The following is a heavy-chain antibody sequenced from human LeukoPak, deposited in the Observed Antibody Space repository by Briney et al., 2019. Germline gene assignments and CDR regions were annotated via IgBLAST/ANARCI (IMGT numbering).Heavy chain of an antibody. V-gene: IGHV3-21*01. CDR2: ISSSSYI. Sequence: PGGSLRLSCAASGFTFSSYSMNWVRQAPGKGLEWVSSISSSSYIYYADSVKGRFTISRDNAKNSLYLQMNSLRAEDTAVYYCARVFVAAAGMMDFDYWGQGTLVTVSS. D-gene: IGHD6-13*01. CDR1: GFTFSSYS. CDR3: ARVFVAAAGMMDFDY. J-gene: IGHJ4*02.